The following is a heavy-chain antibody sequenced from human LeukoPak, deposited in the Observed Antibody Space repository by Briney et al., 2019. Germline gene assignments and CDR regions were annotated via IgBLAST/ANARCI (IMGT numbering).Heavy chain of an antibody. CDR3: ALPRIAAGRYGTLPEHYFDY. D-gene: IGHD6-13*01. CDR1: GGTFSSYA. J-gene: IGHJ4*02. CDR2: IIPIFGTA. Sequence: GASVKVSCKASGGTFSSYAISWVRQAPGQGLEWMGGIIPIFGTANYAQKFQGRVTITTDESTSTAYMELSSLRSEDTAVYYCALPRIAAGRYGTLPEHYFDYWGQGTLVTVSS. V-gene: IGHV1-69*05.